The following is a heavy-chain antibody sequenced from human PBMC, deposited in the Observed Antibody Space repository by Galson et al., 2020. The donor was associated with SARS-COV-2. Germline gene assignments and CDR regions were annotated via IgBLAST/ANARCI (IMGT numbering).Heavy chain of an antibody. V-gene: IGHV2-70*01. CDR3: ARIPVVWELLQSYYCGMDV. CDR1: GFSLSTSGMC. CDR2: IDWDDDK. J-gene: IGHJ6*02. Sequence: SGPTLVKPTQTLTLTCTFSGFSLSTSGMCVSWIRQPPGKALEWLALIDWDDDKYYSTSLKTRLTISKDTSKNQVVLTMTNMDPVDTATYYCARIPVVWELLQSYYCGMDVWGQGTTVTVSS. D-gene: IGHD1-26*01.